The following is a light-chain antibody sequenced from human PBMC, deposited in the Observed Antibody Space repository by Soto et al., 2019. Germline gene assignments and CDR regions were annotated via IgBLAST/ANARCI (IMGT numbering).Light chain of an antibody. CDR2: EAT. CDR3: QKRDSWPST. V-gene: IGKV3-11*01. Sequence: EILWTQSPGTLSSSQVDIANLPFMSSQSISTYLAWHQQKPGQAPRLLIYEATNRAIGIPARFSGSGSGTDFSLTISSLEPEDFAVYYCQKRDSWPSTVGGGTKVDIK. CDR1: QSISTY. J-gene: IGKJ4*01.